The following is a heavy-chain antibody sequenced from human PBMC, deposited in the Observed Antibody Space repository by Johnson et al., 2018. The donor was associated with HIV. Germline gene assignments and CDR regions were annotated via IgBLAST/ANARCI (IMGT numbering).Heavy chain of an antibody. CDR1: GFTFSSYA. Sequence: QVQLVESGGGVVQPGRSLRLSCAASGFTFSSYAMHWVRQAPGKGLEWVAVISYDGGDTWYADSVKGRFTVSRDNSKNTLYLQMNSLRAEDTAVYYCARDATPWGGDYVGYAFDLWGRGTVVTVSS. CDR2: ISYDGGDT. CDR3: ARDATPWGGDYVGYAFDL. D-gene: IGHD4-17*01. V-gene: IGHV3-30-3*01. J-gene: IGHJ3*01.